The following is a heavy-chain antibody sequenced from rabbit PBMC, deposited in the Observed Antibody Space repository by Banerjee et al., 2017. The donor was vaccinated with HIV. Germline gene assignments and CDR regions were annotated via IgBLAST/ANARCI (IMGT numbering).Heavy chain of an antibody. V-gene: IGHV1S45*01. D-gene: IGHD4-1*01. Sequence: QEQLVESGGGLVKPEGSLTLTCTASGFSFTYSYWICWVRQAPGKGLEWIACIYAGSSGDTYYASWVNGRFTISKTSSTTVTLQMTSLTAADTATYFCARDLAGVIGWNFGLWGPGTLVTVS. CDR1: GFSFTYSYW. CDR3: ARDLAGVIGWNFGL. CDR2: IYAGSSGDT. J-gene: IGHJ4*01.